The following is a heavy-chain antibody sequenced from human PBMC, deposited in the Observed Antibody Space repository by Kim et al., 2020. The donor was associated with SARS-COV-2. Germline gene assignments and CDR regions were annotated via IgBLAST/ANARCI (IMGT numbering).Heavy chain of an antibody. CDR2: ISYDGSNK. CDR1: GFTFSSYG. CDR3: AKGPHAIRTYSSGWSPEGGY. Sequence: GGSLRLSCAASGFTFSSYGMHWVRQAPGKGLEWVAVISYDGSNKYYADSVKGRFTISRDNSKNTLYLQMNSLRAEDTAVYYCAKGPHAIRTYSSGWSPEGGYWGQGTLVTVSS. V-gene: IGHV3-30*18. J-gene: IGHJ4*02. D-gene: IGHD6-19*01.